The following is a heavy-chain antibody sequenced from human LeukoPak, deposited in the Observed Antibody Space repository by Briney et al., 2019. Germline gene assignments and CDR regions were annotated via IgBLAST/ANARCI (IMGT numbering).Heavy chain of an antibody. D-gene: IGHD5-18*01. V-gene: IGHV3-30*18. CDR1: GFTFSSYG. J-gene: IGHJ4*02. Sequence: GGSLRLSCAASGFTFSSYGMHWVRQAPAKGLEWVAVISYDGSNKYYADSVKGRFTISRDNSKNTLYLQMNSLRAEDTAVYYCAKDRDTAMAGWGQGTLVTVSS. CDR3: AKDRDTAMAG. CDR2: ISYDGSNK.